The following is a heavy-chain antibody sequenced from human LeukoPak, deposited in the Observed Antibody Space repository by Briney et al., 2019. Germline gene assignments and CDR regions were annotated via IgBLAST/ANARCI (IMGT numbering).Heavy chain of an antibody. CDR1: GFTFRNYV. V-gene: IGHV3-30-3*01. CDR2: TSSDLNVK. D-gene: IGHD3-10*01. CDR3: AREGYYGSGSPPSLYFDY. Sequence: GGSLGLSCAASGFTFRNYVIHWVRQAPGKGLEWVAVTSSDLNVKLYADSVTGRFTISRDNSRSTLYLQMNSLRPEDTAIYYCAREGYYGSGSPPSLYFDYWGQGTLVTVSS. J-gene: IGHJ4*02.